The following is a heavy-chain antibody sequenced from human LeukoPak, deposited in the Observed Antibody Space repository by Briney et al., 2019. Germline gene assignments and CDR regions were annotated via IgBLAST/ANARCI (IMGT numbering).Heavy chain of an antibody. CDR2: ISSSSSYI. CDR1: GFTFSSYS. CDR3: ARDNRVTMVRGVPVV. V-gene: IGHV3-21*01. J-gene: IGHJ6*04. Sequence: GGSLRLSCAASGFTFSSYSTNWVRQAPGKGLEWVSSISSSSSYIYYADSVKGRFTISRDNAKNSLYLQMNSLRAEDTAVYYCARDNRVTMVRGVPVVWGKGTTVTVSS. D-gene: IGHD3-10*01.